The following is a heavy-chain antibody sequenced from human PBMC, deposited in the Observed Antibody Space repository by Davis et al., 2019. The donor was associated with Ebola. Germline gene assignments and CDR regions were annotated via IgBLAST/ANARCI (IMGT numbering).Heavy chain of an antibody. J-gene: IGHJ5*01. D-gene: IGHD3-9*01. V-gene: IGHV3-20*01. CDR2: INWNGASS. CDR1: GFTFDDYA. CDR3: ARVNAATGYSRFDT. Sequence: PGESLKISCGASGFTFDDYAMTWVRQVPGKGLEWVSGINWNGASSGYADSVKGRFTISRDNVKNSLYLRMNRLRVEDTALYHCARVNAATGYSRFDTWGQGTLVTVSS.